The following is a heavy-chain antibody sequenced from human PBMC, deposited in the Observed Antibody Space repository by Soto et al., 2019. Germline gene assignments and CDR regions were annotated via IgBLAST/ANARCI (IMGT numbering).Heavy chain of an antibody. J-gene: IGHJ5*02. Sequence: ASVKVSCKASGYTFTSYYMHWVRQAPGQGLEWMGIINPSGGSTSYAQKFQGRVTMTRDTSTSTVYMELSSLRSEDTAVYYCAIDDAPYEYGEYMNWFDPWGQGTLVTVSS. CDR1: GYTFTSYY. CDR3: AIDDAPYEYGEYMNWFDP. D-gene: IGHD4-17*01. V-gene: IGHV1-46*01. CDR2: INPSGGST.